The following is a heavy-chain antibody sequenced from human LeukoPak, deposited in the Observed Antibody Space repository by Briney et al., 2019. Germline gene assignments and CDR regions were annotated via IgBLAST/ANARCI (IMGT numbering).Heavy chain of an antibody. CDR2: MNPNSGNT. J-gene: IGHJ6*02. D-gene: IGHD3-3*01. CDR1: GYTFTGYY. Sequence: ASVKVSCKASGYTFTGYYMHWVRQAPGQGLEWMGWMNPNSGNTGYAQKFQGRVTMTRNTSISTAYMELSSLRSEDTAVYYCAREAYDFWSGYLGHFYGMDVWGQGTTVTVSS. CDR3: AREAYDFWSGYLGHFYGMDV. V-gene: IGHV1-8*02.